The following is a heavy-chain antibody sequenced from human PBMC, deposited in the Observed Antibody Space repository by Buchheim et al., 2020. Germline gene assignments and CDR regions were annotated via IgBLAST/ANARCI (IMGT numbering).Heavy chain of an antibody. CDR3: ARDRDSGSYYLPRNWFDP. V-gene: IGHV4-31*03. CDR2: IYYSGST. CDR1: GGSISSGGYY. Sequence: QVQLQESGPGLVKPSQTLSLTCTVSGGSISSGGYYWSWIRQHPGKVLECIGYIYYSGSTYYNPSLMSRVTISVDPSKNQFSLKLSSVTAADAAVYYCARDRDSGSYYLPRNWFDPWGQGTL. J-gene: IGHJ5*02. D-gene: IGHD1-26*01.